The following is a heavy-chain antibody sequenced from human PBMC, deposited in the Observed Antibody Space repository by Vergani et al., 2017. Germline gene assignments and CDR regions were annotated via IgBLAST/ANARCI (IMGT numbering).Heavy chain of an antibody. V-gene: IGHV3-9*01. D-gene: IGHD5-12*01. J-gene: IGHJ4*02. CDR2: ISWNSGSI. CDR1: GFTFDDYA. Sequence: EVQLVESGGGLVQPGRSLRLSCAASGFTFDDYAMHWVRQAPGKGLEWVSGISWNSGSIGYADSVKGRFTFSRDNAKNSLYLQMNSLRAEDTALYYCAKDVHVDIVATSIFDYWGQGTLVTVSS. CDR3: AKDVHVDIVATSIFDY.